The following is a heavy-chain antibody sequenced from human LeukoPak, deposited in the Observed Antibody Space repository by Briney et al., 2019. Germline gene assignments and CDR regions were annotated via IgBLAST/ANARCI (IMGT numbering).Heavy chain of an antibody. Sequence: ASVNVSCKASGGTFSSYAISWVRQAPGQGLEWMGWMNPNSGNTGYAQKFQGRIIMTSDTSISTAYLELSSLRSEDTAVYYCASELRWQPQWGQGTLVTVSS. J-gene: IGHJ4*02. D-gene: IGHD4-23*01. CDR1: GGTFSSYA. CDR3: ASELRWQPQ. CDR2: MNPNSGNT. V-gene: IGHV1-8*02.